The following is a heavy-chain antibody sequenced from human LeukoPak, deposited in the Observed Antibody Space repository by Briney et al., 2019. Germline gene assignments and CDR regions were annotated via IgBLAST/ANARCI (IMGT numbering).Heavy chain of an antibody. CDR3: ARENNYGYDY. CDR1: GFSLSTSGMY. J-gene: IGHJ4*02. CDR2: IDWDDAK. Sequence: SGPALVKPTRTLTLTCTCSGFSLSTSGMYVSWIRQPPGKALEWLARIDWDDAKYCSTSLKTRLTISKDTSKNQVVLTMTNMDPVATATYYCARENNYGYDYWGQGTLVTVSS. D-gene: IGHD5-18*01. V-gene: IGHV2-70*11.